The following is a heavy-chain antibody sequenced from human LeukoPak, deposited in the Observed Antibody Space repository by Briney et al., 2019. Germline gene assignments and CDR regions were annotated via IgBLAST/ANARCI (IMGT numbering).Heavy chain of an antibody. V-gene: IGHV3-23*01. CDR1: GFTFSSYA. J-gene: IGHJ4*02. CDR3: ASRYYYGSGSYCTRDY. CDR2: ISGSGGST. Sequence: GGSLRLSCAASGFTFSSYAMSWVRQAPGKGLEWVSAISGSGGSTYYADSVKGRFTISRDNSKNTLYLQMNSLRAEDTAVYYCASRYYYGSGSYCTRDYWGQGTLVTVSS. D-gene: IGHD3-10*01.